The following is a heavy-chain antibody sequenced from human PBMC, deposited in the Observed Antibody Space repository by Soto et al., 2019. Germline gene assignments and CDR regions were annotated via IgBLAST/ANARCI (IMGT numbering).Heavy chain of an antibody. D-gene: IGHD3-22*01. CDR2: IYPGDSDT. Sequence: PGESLKISCKGSGYSFTSYWIGWVRQMPGKGLEWMGTIYPGDSDTRYSPSFQGQVTISADKSISTAYLQWSSLKASDTAMYYCARPYYYDSSGPQYYFDYWGQGTLVTVSS. CDR3: ARPYYYDSSGPQYYFDY. J-gene: IGHJ4*02. CDR1: GYSFTSYW. V-gene: IGHV5-51*01.